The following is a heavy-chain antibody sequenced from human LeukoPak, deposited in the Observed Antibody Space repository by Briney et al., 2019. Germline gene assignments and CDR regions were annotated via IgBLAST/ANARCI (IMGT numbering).Heavy chain of an antibody. V-gene: IGHV4-61*08. D-gene: IGHD5-24*01. CDR1: GGSISSGDNY. J-gene: IGHJ3*02. CDR3: ARHVTISGPYDASDI. CDR2: IYYSGGT. Sequence: SETLPLTCTVSGGSISSGDNYWSWIRQPPGKGLEWIGYIYYSGGTDYNPSLKSRVTISVDTSKNQFSLKLRSVTAADTAVYYCARHVTISGPYDASDIWGQGTMVTVSP.